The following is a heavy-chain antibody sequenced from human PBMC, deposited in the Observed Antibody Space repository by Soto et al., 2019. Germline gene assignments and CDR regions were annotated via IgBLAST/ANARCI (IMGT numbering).Heavy chain of an antibody. J-gene: IGHJ5*02. D-gene: IGHD5-18*01. Sequence: TLSLTCPVSCASVITGAYYWGWVRQRPGRGLEWIGYVYESGYTYYNMSLKSRLTISLDRSNNQFSLGLTSVTAADTAVYYCVRALRHTAMVYRWFDPRGQGTLVTASS. V-gene: IGHV4-31*03. CDR1: CASVITGAYY. CDR3: VRALRHTAMVYRWFDP. CDR2: VYESGYT.